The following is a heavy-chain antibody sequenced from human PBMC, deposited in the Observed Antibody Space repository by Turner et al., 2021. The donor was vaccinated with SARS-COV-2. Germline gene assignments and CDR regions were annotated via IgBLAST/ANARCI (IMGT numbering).Heavy chain of an antibody. CDR2: INPNSGGT. Sequence: QVQLVQSGAEVKKPGASVKVSCKASGYTFAGYYIHWERQAPGQGLKWMGWINPNSGGTNYAQRFQGRVTMTGDTSISTAYMELSTLRSDDTAVYYCARSVSWLQSLTVDYWGQGTLVTVSS. J-gene: IGHJ4*02. V-gene: IGHV1-2*02. D-gene: IGHD5-12*01. CDR1: GYTFAGYY. CDR3: ARSVSWLQSLTVDY.